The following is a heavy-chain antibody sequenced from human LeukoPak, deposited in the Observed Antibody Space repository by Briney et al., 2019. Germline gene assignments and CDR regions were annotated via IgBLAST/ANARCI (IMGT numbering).Heavy chain of an antibody. CDR2: IYYSGST. CDR3: ARDLGYNWNYLGY. Sequence: SETLSLTCTVSGGSISSSSYYWGWIRQPPGKGLEWIGSIYYSGSTYYNPSLKSRVTISVGTSKNQFSLKLSSVTAADTAVYYCARDLGYNWNYLGYWGQGTLVTVSS. CDR1: GGSISSSSYY. V-gene: IGHV4-39*07. D-gene: IGHD1-20*01. J-gene: IGHJ4*02.